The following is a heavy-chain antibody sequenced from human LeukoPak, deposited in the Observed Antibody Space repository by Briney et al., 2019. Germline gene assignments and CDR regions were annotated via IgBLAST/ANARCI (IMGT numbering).Heavy chain of an antibody. CDR2: IIPIFGTA. CDR1: GGTFISYA. V-gene: IGHV1-69*05. Sequence: GASVKVSCKASGGTFISYAISWVRRAPGQGREWMGGIIPIFGTANYAQKFEGRVTITTDESTSTAYMELSSMRSEDTAVYYCARALALDYYYYMDVWGKGTTVTVSS. J-gene: IGHJ6*03. CDR3: ARALALDYYYYMDV. D-gene: IGHD6-13*01.